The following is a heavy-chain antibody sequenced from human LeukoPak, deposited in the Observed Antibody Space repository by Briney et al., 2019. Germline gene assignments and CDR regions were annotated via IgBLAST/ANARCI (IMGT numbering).Heavy chain of an antibody. J-gene: IGHJ4*02. CDR3: ARGGTAGSFAY. CDR2: IKQDGSTK. V-gene: IGHV3-7*01. Sequence: GGSLRLSCAASGFSFNNYWMSWVRQAPGKGLEWVANIKQDGSTKYFVDSVKGRFTISRDNATNSLYLQMNNQRVDDTAIYYCARGGTAGSFAYWGQGILVTVSS. D-gene: IGHD2-15*01. CDR1: GFSFNNYW.